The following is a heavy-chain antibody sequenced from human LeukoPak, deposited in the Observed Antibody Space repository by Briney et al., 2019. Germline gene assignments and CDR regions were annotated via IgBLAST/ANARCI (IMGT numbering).Heavy chain of an antibody. D-gene: IGHD6-19*01. J-gene: IGHJ6*02. CDR2: ISYDGSNK. V-gene: IGHV3-30*18. CDR3: AKGLSSGWQYYYYGMDV. CDR1: GLTFSSYG. Sequence: GGSLRLSCAASGLTFSSYGMHWVRQAPGKGLEWVAVISYDGSNKYYADSVKGRFTISRDNSKNTLYLQMNSLRAEDTAVYYCAKGLSSGWQYYYYGMDVWGQGTTVTVSS.